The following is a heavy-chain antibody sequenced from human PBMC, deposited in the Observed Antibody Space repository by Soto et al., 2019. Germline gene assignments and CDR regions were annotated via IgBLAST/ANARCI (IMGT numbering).Heavy chain of an antibody. J-gene: IGHJ3*02. V-gene: IGHV1-69*06. D-gene: IGHD2-8*01. CDR2: IIPIFGTA. Sequence: SVKVSCKASGGTFSSYAISWVRQAPGQGLEWMGGIIPIFGTANYAQKFQGRVTITADKSTSTAYMELSSLRSEDTAVYYCARDRKVYCTNGVCYPANDAFDIWGQGTMVTVSS. CDR3: ARDRKVYCTNGVCYPANDAFDI. CDR1: GGTFSSYA.